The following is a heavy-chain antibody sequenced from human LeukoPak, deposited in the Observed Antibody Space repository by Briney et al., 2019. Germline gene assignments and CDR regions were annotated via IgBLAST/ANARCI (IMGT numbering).Heavy chain of an antibody. CDR1: GFTFSSYW. CDR2: IKYDGSEK. Sequence: GGSPRLSCAASGFTFSSYWMSWVRQAPGKGLEWVANIKYDGSEKYYVDSVKGRFTISRDNAKNSVYLQMNSVRAEDTAVYYCARDNTVLFDYWGQGTLVTVSS. J-gene: IGHJ4*02. V-gene: IGHV3-7*01. CDR3: ARDNTVLFDY. D-gene: IGHD2/OR15-2a*01.